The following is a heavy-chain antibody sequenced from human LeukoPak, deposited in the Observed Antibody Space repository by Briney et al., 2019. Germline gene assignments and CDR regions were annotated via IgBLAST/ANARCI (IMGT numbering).Heavy chain of an antibody. CDR3: ARVAETTVVTPYFDY. CDR1: GYTFTGYY. D-gene: IGHD4-23*01. V-gene: IGHV1-2*02. Sequence: VASVKVSCKASGYTFTGYYMHWVRQAPGQGREWMGWINPNSGGTNYAQKFQGRVTMTRDTSISTAYMELSRLRSDDTAVYYCARVAETTVVTPYFDYWGQGTLVTVSS. J-gene: IGHJ4*02. CDR2: INPNSGGT.